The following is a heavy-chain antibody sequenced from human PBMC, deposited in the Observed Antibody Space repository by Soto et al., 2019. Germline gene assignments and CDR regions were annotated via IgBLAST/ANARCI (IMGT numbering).Heavy chain of an antibody. D-gene: IGHD3-10*01. CDR3: ARDYLPGDYLDY. Sequence: QVQLVQSGAEVKKPGSSVKVSCKPSGDTFSNYAISWVRQAPGQGLEWMGGIIPMYGSTNYVQKFRGRVTITVDKSTSTAYMELSSLRSEDTAVYYCARDYLPGDYLDYWGQGTLVTVSS. V-gene: IGHV1-69*06. CDR1: GDTFSNYA. CDR2: IIPMYGST. J-gene: IGHJ4*02.